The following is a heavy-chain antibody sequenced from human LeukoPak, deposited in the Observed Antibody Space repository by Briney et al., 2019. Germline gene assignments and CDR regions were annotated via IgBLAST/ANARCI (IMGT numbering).Heavy chain of an antibody. J-gene: IGHJ4*02. V-gene: IGHV4-39*01. CDR1: GGSISSSSYY. CDR3: ARHWLRYFDWADY. D-gene: IGHD3-9*01. CDR2: IYYSGST. Sequence: SETLSLTCTVSGGSISSSSYYWGWIRQPPGKGLEWIGSIYYSGSTYYNPSLKSRVTISVDTSKNQFSLKLSSVTAADTAVYYCARHWLRYFDWADYWGQGTLVTVSS.